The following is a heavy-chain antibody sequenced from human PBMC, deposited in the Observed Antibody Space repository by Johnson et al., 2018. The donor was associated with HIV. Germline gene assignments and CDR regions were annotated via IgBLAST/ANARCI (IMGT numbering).Heavy chain of an antibody. CDR1: GFTFSNVW. J-gene: IGHJ3*02. D-gene: IGHD3-16*02. CDR3: TTAFVIDAFDI. Sequence: VQLVESGGGLVKPGGSLRLSCAASGFTFSNVWMSWVRQAPGKGLEWVGRIKRKIEGEATDYAAPVKGRFTISRDDSKNTLFLQMSSLKTDDTAVYYCTTAFVIDAFDIWGQGTMVTVSS. CDR2: IKRKIEGEAT. V-gene: IGHV3-15*01.